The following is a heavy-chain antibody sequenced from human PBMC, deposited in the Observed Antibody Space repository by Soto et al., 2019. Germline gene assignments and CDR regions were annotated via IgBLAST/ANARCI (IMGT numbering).Heavy chain of an antibody. D-gene: IGHD3-10*01. CDR2: IIPIFGTA. V-gene: IGHV1-69*01. CDR3: ASSWNYAGSMVRGVIPFDY. CDR1: GGTFSSYA. Sequence: QVQLVQSGAEVKKPGSSVKVSCKASGGTFSSYAISWVRQAPGQGLEWMGGIIPIFGTANYAKKFQGRVRITADESTSHAYMEVNSVRSEDTAVFSWASSWNYAGSMVRGVIPFDYWGQGTLVTVSS. J-gene: IGHJ4*02.